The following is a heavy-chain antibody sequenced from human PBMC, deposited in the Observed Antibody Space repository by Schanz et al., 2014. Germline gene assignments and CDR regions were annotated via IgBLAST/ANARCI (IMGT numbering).Heavy chain of an antibody. CDR3: ARVGRNSYGFTSRFDA. CDR1: GGSISGYY. CDR2: IHYSRGA. V-gene: IGHV4-59*01. Sequence: QVQLQESGPGLAKPSETLSLTCAVSGGSISGYYWSWIRQPPGKGLEWIAFIHYSRGANYNPSLQSRVTISLDTSQSQFSLRLTAVSSADTAMYYCARVGRNSYGFTSRFDAWGQGTLVAVSS. J-gene: IGHJ5*02. D-gene: IGHD3-16*01.